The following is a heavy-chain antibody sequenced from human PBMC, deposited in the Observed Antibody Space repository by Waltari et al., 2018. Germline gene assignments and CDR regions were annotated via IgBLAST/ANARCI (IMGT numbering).Heavy chain of an antibody. CDR3: AREIAAAGADY. V-gene: IGHV4-34*01. Sequence: SRQPPGKWLEWIGEINHSGSTNYNPSLKSRVTISVDTSKNQFSLKLSSVTAADTAVYYCAREIAAAGADYWGQGTLVTVSS. CDR2: INHSGST. J-gene: IGHJ4*02. D-gene: IGHD6-13*01.